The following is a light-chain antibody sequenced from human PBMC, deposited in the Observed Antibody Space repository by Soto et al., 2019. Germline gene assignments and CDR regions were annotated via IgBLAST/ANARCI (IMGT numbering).Light chain of an antibody. CDR1: QGISSY. CDR3: QQYDSYPPT. J-gene: IGKJ1*01. V-gene: IGKV1-8*01. CDR2: AAS. Sequence: AIRMTQSPSSLSASTGDRVTITCRASQGISSYLAWYQQKPGTAPKLLIYAASTLQSGVPSRFSGSGSRTDFTLTISCLQSEDFATYYCQQYDSYPPTFGQGTKV.